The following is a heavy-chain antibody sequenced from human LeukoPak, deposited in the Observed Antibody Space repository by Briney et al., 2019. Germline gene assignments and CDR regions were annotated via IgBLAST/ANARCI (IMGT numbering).Heavy chain of an antibody. CDR2: INHSGST. V-gene: IGHV4-34*01. CDR3: ARVYCSGGSCPY. Sequence: SETLSLTCAVYGGSLSGYYWSWIRQPPGKGLEWIGEINHSGSTNYNPSLKSRVTISVDTSKNQFSLKLSSVTAADTAVYYCARVYCSGGSCPYWGQGTLVTVSS. J-gene: IGHJ4*02. D-gene: IGHD2-15*01. CDR1: GGSLSGYY.